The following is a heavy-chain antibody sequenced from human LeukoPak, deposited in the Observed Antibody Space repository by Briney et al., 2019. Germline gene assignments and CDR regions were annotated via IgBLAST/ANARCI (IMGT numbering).Heavy chain of an antibody. CDR3: AKDPCRASSGLVEY. D-gene: IGHD6-6*01. CDR1: GFTFSSYV. V-gene: IGHV3-23*01. Sequence: GGSLRLSCATSGFTFSSYVVSWVRQAPGKGLEWVSSISGSGGTTYYADSVKGRFTISRDNSKNTLYLQMNSLRAEDTAVYYCAKDPCRASSGLVEYWGQGTLVTVSS. CDR2: ISGSGGTT. J-gene: IGHJ4*02.